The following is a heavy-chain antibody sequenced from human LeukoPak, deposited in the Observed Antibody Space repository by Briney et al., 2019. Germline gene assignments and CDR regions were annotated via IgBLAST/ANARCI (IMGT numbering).Heavy chain of an antibody. Sequence: ASVKVSCKASGYTFTGYYMHWVRQAPGQGLEWMGWINPNSGVTNYAQKFQGRVTMTRDTSISTAYMELSRLRSDDTAVYYCASVGRDGYNLLDYWGQGTLVTVSS. CDR1: GYTFTGYY. CDR2: INPNSGVT. V-gene: IGHV1-2*02. D-gene: IGHD5-24*01. CDR3: ASVGRDGYNLLDY. J-gene: IGHJ4*02.